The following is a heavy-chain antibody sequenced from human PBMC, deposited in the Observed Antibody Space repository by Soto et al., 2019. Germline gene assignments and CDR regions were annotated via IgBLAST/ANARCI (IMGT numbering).Heavy chain of an antibody. J-gene: IGHJ6*02. CDR3: ARDQDIVVAPGAYGMDV. CDR2: ISSSSRIT. Sequence: GGSLRLSCAASGFIFRSYSLNWVRQVPGKGLEWLSYISSSSRITYYADSVKGRFTISRDNAKNSLYLQMNSLRDEDTAVYYCARDQDIVVAPGAYGMDVWGQGTTVSVSS. D-gene: IGHD2-2*01. V-gene: IGHV3-48*02. CDR1: GFIFRSYS.